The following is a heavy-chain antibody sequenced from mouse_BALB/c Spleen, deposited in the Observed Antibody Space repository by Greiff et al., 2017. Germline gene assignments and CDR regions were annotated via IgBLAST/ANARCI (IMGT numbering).Heavy chain of an antibody. V-gene: IGHV14-1*02. Sequence: EVQLQQSGAELVRSGASVKLSCTASGFNIKDYYMHWVKQRPEQGLEWIGWIDPENGNTIYDPKFQGKASITADTSSNTAYLQLSSLTSEDTAVYYCARSYGSSYFDYWGQGTTLTVSS. CDR2: IDPENGNT. CDR1: GFNIKDYY. J-gene: IGHJ2*01. D-gene: IGHD1-1*01. CDR3: ARSYGSSYFDY.